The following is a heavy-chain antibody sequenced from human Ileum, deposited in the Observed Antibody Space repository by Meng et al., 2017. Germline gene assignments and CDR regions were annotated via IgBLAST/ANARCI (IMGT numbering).Heavy chain of an antibody. J-gene: IGHJ4*02. Sequence: QVRLQESGPGRVRPSETLSLICAVSGGSVRSSGYQWGWIRQPPGKGLEWIGYASTNYNPSLKSRVTISVDTSKNQFSLKLTSVTAADTAVYYCARDHWGSLDYWGQGVLVTVSS. CDR1: GGSVRSSGYQ. CDR2: AST. CDR3: ARDHWGSLDY. V-gene: IGHV4-61*08. D-gene: IGHD7-27*01.